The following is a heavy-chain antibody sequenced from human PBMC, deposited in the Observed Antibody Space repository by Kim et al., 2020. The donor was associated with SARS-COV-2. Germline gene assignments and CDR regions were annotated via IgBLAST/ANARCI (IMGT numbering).Heavy chain of an antibody. Sequence: GGSLRLSCAASGFTFSSYEMNWVRQAPGKGLEWVSYISSSGSTIYYADSVKGRFTISRDNAKNSLYLQMNSLRAEDTAVYYCARDLPGLLWSPRAFDIWGQGTMVTVSS. CDR2: ISSSGSTI. CDR1: GFTFSSYE. D-gene: IGHD3-10*01. CDR3: ARDLPGLLWSPRAFDI. J-gene: IGHJ3*02. V-gene: IGHV3-48*03.